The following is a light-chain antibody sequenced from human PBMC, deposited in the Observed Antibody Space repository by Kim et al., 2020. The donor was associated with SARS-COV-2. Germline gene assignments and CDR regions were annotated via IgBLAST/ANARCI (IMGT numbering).Light chain of an antibody. V-gene: IGLV3-9*01. J-gene: IGLJ1*01. CDR1: DIGDKN. Sequence: SYELTQPLSVSVALGQTARITCEGDDIGDKNVHWYQQKPGQAPVLVIYRDNNRPSGIPERFSGSNSGNTATLTISRAQAGDEADYYSQVWDGTTAFYVFATGTKVTVL. CDR2: RDN. CDR3: QVWDGTTAFYV.